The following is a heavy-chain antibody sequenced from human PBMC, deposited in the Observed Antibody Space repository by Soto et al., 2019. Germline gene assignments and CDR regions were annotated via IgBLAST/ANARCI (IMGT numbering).Heavy chain of an antibody. J-gene: IGHJ6*02. CDR2: IWYDGSNK. D-gene: IGHD2-8*01. V-gene: IGHV3-33*01. Sequence: HPGGSLRLSCAASGFTFSSYGMHWVRQAPGKGLEWVAVIWYDGSNKYYADSVKGRFTISRDNSKNTLYLQMNSLRAEDTAVYYCARVAGGYCTNGVCYKGNYYYGMDVWGQGTTVTVSS. CDR1: GFTFSSYG. CDR3: ARVAGGYCTNGVCYKGNYYYGMDV.